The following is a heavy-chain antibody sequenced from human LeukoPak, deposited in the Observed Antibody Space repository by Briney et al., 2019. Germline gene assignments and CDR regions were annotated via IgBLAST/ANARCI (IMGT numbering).Heavy chain of an antibody. CDR3: ARDRGSTGYDFDY. Sequence: GVSLRLSCAACGFTFSSYWMAGVRQPPGKGREGVANIKHDASEKYYVDSVKGRFTSSRDNAQNSFYLQMNSLRAEDTAVYYCARDRGSTGYDFDYWGQGTLVTVSS. CDR2: IKHDASEK. J-gene: IGHJ4*02. D-gene: IGHD5-12*01. CDR1: GFTFSSYW. V-gene: IGHV3-7*01.